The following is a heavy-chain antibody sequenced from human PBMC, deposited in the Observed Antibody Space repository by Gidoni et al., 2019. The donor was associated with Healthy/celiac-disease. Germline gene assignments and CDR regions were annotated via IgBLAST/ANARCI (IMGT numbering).Heavy chain of an antibody. CDR1: GFTFSSYG. CDR2: IWYDGSNK. V-gene: IGHV3-33*01. Sequence: QVQLVESGGGVVQPGRSLRLSCAASGFTFSSYGMHWVRQAPGKGLGWVAVIWYDGSNKYYADSVKGRFTISRDNSKNTLYLQMNSLRAEDTAVYYCASMVRGVSFDYWGQGTLVTVSS. D-gene: IGHD3-10*01. J-gene: IGHJ4*02. CDR3: ASMVRGVSFDY.